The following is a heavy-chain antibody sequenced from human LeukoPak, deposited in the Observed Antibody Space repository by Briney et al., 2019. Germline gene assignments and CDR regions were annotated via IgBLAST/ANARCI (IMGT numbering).Heavy chain of an antibody. J-gene: IGHJ4*02. CDR2: ITDSGGGT. CDR3: AKLLWFGAFYFDY. D-gene: IGHD3-10*01. CDR1: GFTFSNYA. Sequence: GRSLRLSCAASGFTFSNYAMSWVRQAPGKGLEWVSAITDSGGGTYYADSVKGRFSISRDNSKTTLYLQMNSLRAADTAVYYCAKLLWFGAFYFDYWGQGTLVTVSS. V-gene: IGHV3-23*01.